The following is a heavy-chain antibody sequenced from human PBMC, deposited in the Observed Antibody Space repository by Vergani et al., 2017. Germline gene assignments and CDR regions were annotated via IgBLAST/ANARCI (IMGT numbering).Heavy chain of an antibody. D-gene: IGHD4-17*01. V-gene: IGHV1-2*02. CDR1: GYTFTGYY. J-gene: IGHJ4*02. CDR2: INPNSGGT. Sequence: QVQLVQSGAEVKKPGAPVKVSCKASGYTFTGYYMHWVRQAPGQGLEWMGWINPNSGGTNYAQKFQGRVTMTRDTSISTAYMELSRLRSDDTAVYYCASERGTPYGDYELVVHWGQGTLVTVSS. CDR3: ASERGTPYGDYELVVH.